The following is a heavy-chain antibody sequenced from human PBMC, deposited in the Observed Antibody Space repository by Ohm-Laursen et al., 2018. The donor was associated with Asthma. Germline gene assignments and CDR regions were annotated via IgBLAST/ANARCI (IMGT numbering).Heavy chain of an antibody. Sequence: SLRLSCTASGFTITNYCMHWVRQAPGKGLVWVSRINGDGGIKSYAASVKGRFTISRDDAKNTVYLQMNSLGVDDTAVYYCAYEFGGSGDYWGQGTLVTVSS. V-gene: IGHV3-74*01. J-gene: IGHJ4*02. CDR3: AYEFGGSGDY. D-gene: IGHD3-10*01. CDR1: GFTITNYC. CDR2: INGDGGIK.